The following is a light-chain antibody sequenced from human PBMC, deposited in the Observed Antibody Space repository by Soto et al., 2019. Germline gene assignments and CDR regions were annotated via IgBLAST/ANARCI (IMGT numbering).Light chain of an antibody. Sequence: DIVMTQSPDCLAVSLGERATINCKSNQSVLYSSNNKNYLAWYQQKPGQPPKLLIYWASTRESGVPDRFSGSWSGTDFTLTINSLQAEDVAVYYCQQYYSTSPVTFGGGTKVEIK. V-gene: IGKV4-1*01. CDR1: QSVLYSSNNKNY. CDR3: QQYYSTSPVT. J-gene: IGKJ4*02. CDR2: WAS.